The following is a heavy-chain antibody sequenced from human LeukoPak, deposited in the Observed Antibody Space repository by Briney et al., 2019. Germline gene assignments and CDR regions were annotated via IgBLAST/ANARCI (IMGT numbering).Heavy chain of an antibody. V-gene: IGHV3-13*01. CDR2: IGTAGDT. CDR1: GFTFSSYD. D-gene: IGHD6-6*01. CDR3: ARGSSSGLIFFDY. J-gene: IGHJ4*02. Sequence: PGGSLRLSCAASGFTFSSYDMHWVRQATGKGLEWVSAIGTAGDTYYPGSVKGRFTISRGNAKNSLYLQMNSLRAGDTAVYYCARGSSSGLIFFDYWGQGTLVTVSS.